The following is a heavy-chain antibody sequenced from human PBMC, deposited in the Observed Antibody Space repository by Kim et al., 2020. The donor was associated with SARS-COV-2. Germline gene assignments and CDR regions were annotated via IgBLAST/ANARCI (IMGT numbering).Heavy chain of an antibody. Sequence: ASVKVSCKASGYTFRSYGISWVRQAPGQGLEWMGWISTYRGNTNYAQKLQGRATVTTDTSTSTAYMELRNLRSDDTAMYYCARDRDNSFDYWGQGTPVTVSS. J-gene: IGHJ4*02. CDR2: ISTYRGNT. CDR3: ARDRDNSFDY. V-gene: IGHV1-18*01. CDR1: GYTFRSYG.